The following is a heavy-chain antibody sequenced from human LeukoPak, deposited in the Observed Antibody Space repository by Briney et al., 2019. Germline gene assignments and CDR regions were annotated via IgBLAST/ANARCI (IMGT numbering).Heavy chain of an antibody. J-gene: IGHJ3*02. CDR3: ARGGDMVGGSRSAFDI. V-gene: IGHV3-48*03. D-gene: IGHD1-26*01. CDR1: GFTFSSFE. CDR2: ISSSGSTL. Sequence: GGSLRLSCVVSGFTFSSFEMNWVRQAPGRGLEWVSYISSSGSTLYYADSVKGRFSISRDNAKNSLYLQMNSLRAEDTAIYYCARGGDMVGGSRSAFDIWGQGTMVAVSS.